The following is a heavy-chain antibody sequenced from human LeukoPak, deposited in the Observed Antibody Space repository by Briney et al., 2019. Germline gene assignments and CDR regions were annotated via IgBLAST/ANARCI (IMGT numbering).Heavy chain of an antibody. CDR1: GFTFSSYA. CDR2: ISGRGGST. J-gene: IGHJ4*02. D-gene: IGHD6-19*01. V-gene: IGHV3-23*01. Sequence: GGSLRLSCAASGFTFSSYAMSWVRQAPGKGLEWVSAISGRGGSTYYADSVKGRFTISRDNSKNTLYLQMNSLRAEDTAVYYCAKYSRAAVAGNGYSDYWGQGTLVTVSS. CDR3: AKYSRAAVAGNGYSDY.